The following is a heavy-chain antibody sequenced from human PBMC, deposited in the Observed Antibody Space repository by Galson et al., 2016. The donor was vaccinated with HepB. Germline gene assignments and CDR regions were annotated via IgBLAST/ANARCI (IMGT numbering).Heavy chain of an antibody. V-gene: IGHV3-30*18. CDR3: AKVSDEYYFDY. J-gene: IGHJ4*02. Sequence: SLRLSCAASGFTFSSYGMHWVRQAPGKGREWVAVTSSDGSNKNYADSVKGRFTISRDNSKKTLYLQMNSLRAEDTAVYYCAKVSDEYYFDYWGQGTLVTVSS. CDR2: TSSDGSNK. CDR1: GFTFSSYG.